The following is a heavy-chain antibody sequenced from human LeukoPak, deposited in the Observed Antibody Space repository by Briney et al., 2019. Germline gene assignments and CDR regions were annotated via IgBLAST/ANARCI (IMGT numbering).Heavy chain of an antibody. D-gene: IGHD1-14*01. CDR3: ATTGGY. CDR1: GLTVSRNY. J-gene: IGHJ4*02. CDR2: IYSGGST. V-gene: IGHV3-53*01. Sequence: GGSLRLSCAASGLTVSRNYMNWVRQAPGMGLEWVAVIYSGGSTYYADSVKGRFTISRDNSKNTLYLQMNSLRAEDTAVYYCATTGGYWGQGTLVTVSS.